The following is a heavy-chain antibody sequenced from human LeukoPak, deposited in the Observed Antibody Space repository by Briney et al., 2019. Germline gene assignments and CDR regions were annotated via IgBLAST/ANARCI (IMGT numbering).Heavy chain of an antibody. CDR2: IYYSGST. CDR3: ARNYYESSGYYPWNFDY. Sequence: SETLSLTRTVSGGSISSSSYWWGWIRQPPGKGLEWIANIYYSGSTRYNPSLKSRVTISIEKSKNQFSLKLSSVTAADTAVYYCARNYYESSGYYPWNFDYWGQGTLVTVSS. J-gene: IGHJ4*02. CDR1: GGSISSSSYW. D-gene: IGHD3-22*01. V-gene: IGHV4-39*01.